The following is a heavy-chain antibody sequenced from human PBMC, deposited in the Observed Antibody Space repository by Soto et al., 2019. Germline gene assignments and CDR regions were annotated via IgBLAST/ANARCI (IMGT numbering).Heavy chain of an antibody. CDR2: INPNSGDT. J-gene: IGHJ5*02. CDR3: ARDLRGYSNWFDP. CDR1: GYTFNDFY. V-gene: IGHV1-2*02. Sequence: ASVKGSCKTSGYTFNDFYIHWVREAPGQGLEWLGWINPNSGDTHYGQHFQGRVTLIADTSINTTYMQLSSLAPGDTAMYYCARDLRGYSNWFDPWGQGTLVTVSS. D-gene: IGHD5-18*01.